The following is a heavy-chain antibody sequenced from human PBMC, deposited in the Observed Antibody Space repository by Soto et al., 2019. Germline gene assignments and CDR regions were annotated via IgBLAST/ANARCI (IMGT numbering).Heavy chain of an antibody. V-gene: IGHV3-21*01. J-gene: IGHJ3*02. D-gene: IGHD1-26*01. CDR2: ISSSSSYI. CDR3: ARERKVGATPLVDI. CDR1: GFTFSSYS. Sequence: GGSLRLSCAASGFTFSSYSMNWVRQAPGKGLEWVSSISSSSSYIYYADSVKGRFTISRDNAKNSLYLQMNSLRAEDTAVYYCARERKVGATPLVDIWGQGTMVTVAS.